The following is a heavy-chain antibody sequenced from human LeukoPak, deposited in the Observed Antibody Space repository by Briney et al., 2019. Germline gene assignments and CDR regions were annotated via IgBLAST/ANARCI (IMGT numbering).Heavy chain of an antibody. V-gene: IGHV3-9*01. J-gene: IGHJ4*02. Sequence: PGRSLRLSCAASGFTFDDYAMHWVRQAPGKGLEWVSGISWNSGSIGYADSVKGRLTISRDNAKNSLYLQMNSLRAEDTALYYCAKDVSGGWYTFDYWGQGTLVTVSS. CDR3: AKDVSGGWYTFDY. CDR1: GFTFDDYA. CDR2: ISWNSGSI. D-gene: IGHD6-19*01.